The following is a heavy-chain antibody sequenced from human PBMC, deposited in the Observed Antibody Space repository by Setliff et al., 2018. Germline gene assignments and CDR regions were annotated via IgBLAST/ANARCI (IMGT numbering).Heavy chain of an antibody. Sequence: GESLKISCAASGFTFSSYAMSWVRQAPGKGLEWVSAISGSGGSTYYADSVKGRFTISRDNSKNTLYLQMNSLRAEDTAVYYCAKTLRGITMVRGVIPSTGHWGQGTLVTVSS. D-gene: IGHD3-10*01. J-gene: IGHJ4*02. V-gene: IGHV3-23*01. CDR2: ISGSGGST. CDR3: AKTLRGITMVRGVIPSTGH. CDR1: GFTFSSYA.